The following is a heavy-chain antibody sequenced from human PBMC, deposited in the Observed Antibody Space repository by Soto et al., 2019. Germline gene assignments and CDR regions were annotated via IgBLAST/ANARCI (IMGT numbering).Heavy chain of an antibody. D-gene: IGHD3-3*01. CDR2: IIPIFGTA. CDR1: GGTFSSYA. J-gene: IGHJ4*02. Sequence: QVQLVQSGAEVKKPGSSVKVSCKASGGTFSSYAISWVRQAPGQGLEWMGGIIPIFGTANYAQKFQGRVTITADESTSTAYMELSSLRSEDTAMYYCTRGEGDYDFWSGYFGYWGQGTLVTVSS. V-gene: IGHV1-69*01. CDR3: TRGEGDYDFWSGYFGY.